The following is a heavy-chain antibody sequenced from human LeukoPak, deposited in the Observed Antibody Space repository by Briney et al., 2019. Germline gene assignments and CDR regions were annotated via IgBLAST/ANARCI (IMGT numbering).Heavy chain of an antibody. Sequence: PSETLSLTCTVSGGSISSYYWSWIRQPPGQGLEWIGYIYYSGSTNYNPSLKSRVTISVDTSKNPFSLKLSSVTAADTAVYYCARMVRGVHDAFDIWGQGTMVTVSS. CDR2: IYYSGST. J-gene: IGHJ3*02. CDR3: ARMVRGVHDAFDI. CDR1: GGSISSYY. D-gene: IGHD3-10*01. V-gene: IGHV4-59*08.